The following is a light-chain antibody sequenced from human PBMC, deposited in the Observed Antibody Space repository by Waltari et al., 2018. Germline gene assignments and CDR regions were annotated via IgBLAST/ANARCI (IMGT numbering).Light chain of an antibody. V-gene: IGLV3-19*01. CDR1: SLRYYN. CDR3: NSRDSNGNPFV. Sequence: SSELTQDPAVSVALGETVRITCQGASLRYYNANGNRQEPGQAPLLFMWGKNTRPSGITDRFSSSYSGDTASLTITGAQAEDEADYYCNSRDSNGNPFVFGPATKVTVL. J-gene: IGLJ1*01. CDR2: GKN.